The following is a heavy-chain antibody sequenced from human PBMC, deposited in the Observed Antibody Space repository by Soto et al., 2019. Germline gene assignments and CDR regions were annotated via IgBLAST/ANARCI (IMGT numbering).Heavy chain of an antibody. V-gene: IGHV3-64*01. CDR2: ISSNGGST. D-gene: IGHD3-22*01. Sequence: SLRLSCAASGFTFSSYAMHWVRQAPGKGLEYVSAISSNGGSTYYANSVKGRFTISRDNSKNTLYLQMGSLRAEDMAVYYCARDPALTEWLTFNYYDTRVDYYYGMDVWGQGTTVTVSS. CDR3: ARDPALTEWLTFNYYDTRVDYYYGMDV. CDR1: GFTFSSYA. J-gene: IGHJ6*02.